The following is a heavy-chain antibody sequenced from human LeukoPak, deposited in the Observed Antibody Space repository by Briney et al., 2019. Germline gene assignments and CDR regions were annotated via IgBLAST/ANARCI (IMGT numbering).Heavy chain of an antibody. CDR2: ISGSGGST. Sequence: PGGSLGLSCAASGFTFSSYAMSWVRQAPGKGLEWVSAISGSGGSTYYADSVKGRFTISRDNSKNTLYLQMNSLRAEDTAVYYCAVPEGGAVPAASWGQGTLVTVSS. D-gene: IGHD2-2*01. CDR1: GFTFSSYA. V-gene: IGHV3-23*01. CDR3: AVPEGGAVPAAS. J-gene: IGHJ5*02.